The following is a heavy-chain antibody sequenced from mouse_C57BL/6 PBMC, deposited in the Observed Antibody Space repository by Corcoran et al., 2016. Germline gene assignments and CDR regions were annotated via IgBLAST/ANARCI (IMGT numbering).Heavy chain of an antibody. CDR1: GYSITSYY. CDR3: AREQNYFDY. CDR2: IYPGSGNT. Sequence: QVQLQQSRPVLVKAEASVKLSCTASGYSITSYYIHWVKQRPGQGLEWIGWIYPGSGNTKYNEKFKGKATLTADTSSSTAYMQLSSLTSEDSAVYYCAREQNYFDYWGQGTTLTVSS. V-gene: IGHV1-66*01. J-gene: IGHJ2*01.